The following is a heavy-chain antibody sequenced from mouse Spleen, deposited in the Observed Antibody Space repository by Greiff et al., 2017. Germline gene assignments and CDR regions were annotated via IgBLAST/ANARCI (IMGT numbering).Heavy chain of an antibody. D-gene: IGHD2-1*01. CDR1: GYTFTEYT. J-gene: IGHJ1*03. Sequence: QVQLQQSGAELVKPGASVKLSCKASGYTFTEYTIHWVKQRSGQGLEWIGWFYPGSGSIKYNEKFKDKATLTADKSSSTVYMELSRLTSEDSAVYFCARHEDPGAYGNYPWYFDVWGTGTTVTVSS. CDR3: ARHEDPGAYGNYPWYFDV. CDR2: FYPGSGSI. V-gene: IGHV1-62-2*01.